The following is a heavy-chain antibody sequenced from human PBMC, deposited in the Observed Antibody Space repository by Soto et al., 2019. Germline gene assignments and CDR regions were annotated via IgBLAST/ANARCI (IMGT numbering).Heavy chain of an antibody. Sequence: QITLKESGPTLVKPTQTLTLTCTFSGFSLSTSGVVVGWIRQPPGKALEWLALIYWDDDKRYSPSLKSRRAITKDTSKSQVVLTMTNMDPVDTATYYCAHKADSSSWYSFDSWGQGTLVTVSS. CDR3: AHKADSSSWYSFDS. D-gene: IGHD6-13*01. J-gene: IGHJ4*02. CDR1: GFSLSTSGVV. V-gene: IGHV2-5*02. CDR2: IYWDDDK.